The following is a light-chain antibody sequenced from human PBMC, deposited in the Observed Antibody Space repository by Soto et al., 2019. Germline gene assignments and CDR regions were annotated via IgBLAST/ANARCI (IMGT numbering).Light chain of an antibody. CDR2: ATS. J-gene: IGKJ4*01. CDR1: QSIDYY. V-gene: IGKV1-39*01. CDR3: QQSYSTPLT. Sequence: DIQMTQSPSSLSASVGDSVSITCRASQSIDYYCNWHQQKPGTAPRLLIYATSTLQSGVPSRFSGNRSGADFTLSISRLQPEDYGAYYCQQSYSTPLTFGGGTKVEIK.